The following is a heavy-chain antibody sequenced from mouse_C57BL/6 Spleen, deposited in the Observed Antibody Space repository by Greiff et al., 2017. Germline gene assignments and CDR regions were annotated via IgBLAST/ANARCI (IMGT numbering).Heavy chain of an antibody. CDR3: ARGGWFAY. CDR2: IFPSDSET. J-gene: IGHJ3*01. Sequence: QVQLQQPGAELVRPGSSVKLSCKASGYTFTSYWMDWVKQRPGQGLEWIGNIFPSDSETHYNQKFKDKATLTVDKSSSTAYMQLSSLTAEVSAVYYCARGGWFAYWGKGTLVTVSA. CDR1: GYTFTSYW. V-gene: IGHV1-61*01.